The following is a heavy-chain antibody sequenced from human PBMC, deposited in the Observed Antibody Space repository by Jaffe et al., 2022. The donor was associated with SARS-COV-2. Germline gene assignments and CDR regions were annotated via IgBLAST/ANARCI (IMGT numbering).Heavy chain of an antibody. V-gene: IGHV3-48*01. CDR2: ISSDSRTI. Sequence: EVQLVESGGGLVQPGGSLRLSCAASGFTLIYNSMDWVRQAPGKGLEWVSHISSDSRTIYYADSVKGRFTISRDNARNSLYLQMNSLRAEDTAVYYCARIAYGMAHFDYWGQGTLVTVSS. D-gene: IGHD1-26*01. J-gene: IGHJ4*02. CDR1: GFTLIYNS. CDR3: ARIAYGMAHFDY.